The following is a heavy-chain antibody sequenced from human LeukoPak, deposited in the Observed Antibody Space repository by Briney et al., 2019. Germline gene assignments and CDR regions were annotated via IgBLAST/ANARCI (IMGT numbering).Heavy chain of an antibody. D-gene: IGHD2-15*01. CDR2: IYYSGST. V-gene: IGHV4-59*08. CDR1: GGSISGYY. CDR3: ARRLPGYYYYMDV. Sequence: SETLSLTCTVSGGSISGYYWSWVRQTPGKGLEWIGYIYYSGSTSYNPSLKSRVTISVDTSKNQFSLRLSSVTAAGTAVYYCARRLPGYYYYMDVWGQGTTVTVSS. J-gene: IGHJ6*02.